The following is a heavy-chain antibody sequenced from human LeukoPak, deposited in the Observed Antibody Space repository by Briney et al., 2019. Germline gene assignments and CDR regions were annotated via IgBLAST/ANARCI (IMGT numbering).Heavy chain of an antibody. J-gene: IGHJ6*04. V-gene: IGHV5-10-1*01. CDR3: ARGPAANPADYYYYGMDV. D-gene: IGHD2-2*01. CDR2: IASSDSYT. CDR1: GSPFTSYW. Sequence: GESLQISCQGSGSPFTSYWISWVRPMPGKGLDWMGWIASSDSYTNYSPSFHGHVTISADKSISTAYLQWSSLKASDTAMYYGARGPAANPADYYYYGMDVWGKGTTVAVSS.